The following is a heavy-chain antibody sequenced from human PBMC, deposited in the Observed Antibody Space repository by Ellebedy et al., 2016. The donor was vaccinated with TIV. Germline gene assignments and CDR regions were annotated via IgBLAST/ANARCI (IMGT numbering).Heavy chain of an antibody. D-gene: IGHD2-2*01. J-gene: IGHJ6*02. V-gene: IGHV3-13*01. CDR1: GFTFSTYD. CDR3: SRGYCLSTNCSEQKRRAYGMDV. Sequence: PGGSLRLSCAASGFTFSTYDMHWVRQTTGKGLEWVPAIGTAADTFYSGSVKGLFTISRENAKNSLYLQMDSLRAGDTAVYYWSRGYCLSTNCSEQKRRAYGMDVWGQGTTVIVSS. CDR2: IGTAADT.